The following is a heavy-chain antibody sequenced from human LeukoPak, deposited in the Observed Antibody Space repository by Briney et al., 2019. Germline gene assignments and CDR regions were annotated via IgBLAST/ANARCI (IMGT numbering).Heavy chain of an antibody. Sequence: SETLSLTCTVSGGSISSYYWSWIRQPPGKGLEWVGYIYYSGSTNYNPSLPSRVTISVHTSKNQFSLKLSSVTAADTAVYYCARQGGGFWYFDLWGRGTLVTVSS. D-gene: IGHD6-25*01. CDR3: ARQGGGFWYFDL. V-gene: IGHV4-59*08. J-gene: IGHJ2*01. CDR2: IYYSGST. CDR1: GGSISSYY.